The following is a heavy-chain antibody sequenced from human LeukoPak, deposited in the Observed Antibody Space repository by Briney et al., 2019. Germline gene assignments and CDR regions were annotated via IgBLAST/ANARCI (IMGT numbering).Heavy chain of an antibody. CDR1: GFTFSGFG. D-gene: IGHD6-19*01. V-gene: IGHV3-30*18. J-gene: IGHJ4*02. Sequence: PGGSLRLSCAASGFTFSGFGMHWVRQSPGKGLEWVAVISYDGSNQYYADSVKGRFTISRDNSKNTLFMQMNSLRAEDTAVYYCAKDKSIAVAGTSDYFDYWGQGTLVTVSS. CDR2: ISYDGSNQ. CDR3: AKDKSIAVAGTSDYFDY.